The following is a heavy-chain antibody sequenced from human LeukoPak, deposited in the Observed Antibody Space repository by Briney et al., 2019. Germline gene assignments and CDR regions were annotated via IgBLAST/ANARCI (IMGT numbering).Heavy chain of an antibody. V-gene: IGHV4-34*01. CDR3: ARGGYYDFWSGYPNDAFDI. D-gene: IGHD3-3*01. CDR2: INHSGST. CDR1: GGSFSGYY. J-gene: IGHJ3*02. Sequence: SETLSLTCAVYGGSFSGYYWSWIRKPPGKGLEWIGEINHSGSTNYNPSLKSRVTISVDTSKNQFSLKLSSVTAADTAVYYCARGGYYDFWSGYPNDAFDIWGQGTMVTVSS.